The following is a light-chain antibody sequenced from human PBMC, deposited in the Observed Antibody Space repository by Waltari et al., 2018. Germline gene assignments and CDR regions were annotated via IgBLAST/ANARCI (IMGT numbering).Light chain of an antibody. V-gene: IGLV2-23*01. CDR3: CSYAGGTASIL. Sequence: QSALTQPASVSGSPGQSITISCTGTSSDVGSHNLVSWYQHHPGKAPKLMIYEDTKRASGVSNRFSDSKSGNTASLTISGLQAEDEADYYCCSYAGGTASILLGGGTKLTVL. CDR2: EDT. J-gene: IGLJ2*01. CDR1: SSDVGSHNL.